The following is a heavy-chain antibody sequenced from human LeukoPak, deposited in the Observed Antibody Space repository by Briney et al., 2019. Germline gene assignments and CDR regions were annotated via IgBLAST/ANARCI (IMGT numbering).Heavy chain of an antibody. D-gene: IGHD3-22*01. CDR2: ISSNGGST. Sequence: PGGSLRLSCAASGFTFSSYAMHWVRQAPGKGLEYVSAISSNGGSTYYADSVKGRFTISRDNSKNTLYLQMGSLRAEDMAVYYCARGGYYDSSDPVDYWGQGTLVTVSS. J-gene: IGHJ4*02. CDR3: ARGGYYDSSDPVDY. CDR1: GFTFSSYA. V-gene: IGHV3-64*02.